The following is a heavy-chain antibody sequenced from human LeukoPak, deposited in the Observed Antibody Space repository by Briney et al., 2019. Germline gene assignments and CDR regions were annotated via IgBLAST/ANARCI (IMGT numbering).Heavy chain of an antibody. CDR3: ARQLPTAAADTRGYFDY. CDR2: LYYGENS. J-gene: IGHJ4*02. CDR1: GFTFSTYA. V-gene: IGHV4-30-2*03. D-gene: IGHD6-25*01. Sequence: LRLSCAVSGFTFSTYAMTWVRQAPGKGLEWIGSLYYGENSHYNPSLKSRATLSVDTSYNQFSLKLTSVTAADAAVYFCARQLPTAAADTRGYFDYWGQGTVVTVSS.